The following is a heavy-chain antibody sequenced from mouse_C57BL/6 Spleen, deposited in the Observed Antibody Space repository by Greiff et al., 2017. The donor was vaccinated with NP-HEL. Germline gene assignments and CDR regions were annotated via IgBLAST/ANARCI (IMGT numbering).Heavy chain of an antibody. J-gene: IGHJ4*01. V-gene: IGHV1-50*01. CDR1: GYTFTSYW. CDR3: TLYGGNYRAMDY. Sequence: QVQLQQPGAELVKPGASVKLSCKASGYTFTSYWMHWVKQRPGQGLEWIGEIDPSDSYTNYNQKFKGKATLTVDKSSSTAYMQLSSLTSEDSAVYYCTLYGGNYRAMDYWGQGTSVTVSS. CDR2: IDPSDSYT. D-gene: IGHD2-1*01.